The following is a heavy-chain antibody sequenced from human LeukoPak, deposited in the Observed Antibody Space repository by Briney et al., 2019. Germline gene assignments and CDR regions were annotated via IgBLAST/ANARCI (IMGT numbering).Heavy chain of an antibody. Sequence: PGGSLRLSCAASGFSFSSYSMNWVRQAPGKGLEWVSYISSSSSTIFYADSVKGRFTISRDNAKNSLYLQMNSLRAEDTAVYYCARTEYSSGWYPFDYWGQGTLVTVSS. CDR1: GFSFSSYS. CDR3: ARTEYSSGWYPFDY. J-gene: IGHJ4*02. V-gene: IGHV3-48*01. D-gene: IGHD6-19*01. CDR2: ISSSSSTI.